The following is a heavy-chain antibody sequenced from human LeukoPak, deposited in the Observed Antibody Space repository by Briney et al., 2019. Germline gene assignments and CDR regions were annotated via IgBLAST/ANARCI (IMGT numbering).Heavy chain of an antibody. CDR3: ARAYGSGSSYHPDY. Sequence: ASVKVSCKASGYTFTAYYMHWVRQAPGQGLEWMGWINPNSGGTNSSQKFQDRVTLTRDTSISTAYMELSSLRSDDTAIYYCARAYGSGSSYHPDYWGQGPLVTVSS. J-gene: IGHJ4*02. CDR1: GYTFTAYY. V-gene: IGHV1-2*02. CDR2: INPNSGGT. D-gene: IGHD3-10*01.